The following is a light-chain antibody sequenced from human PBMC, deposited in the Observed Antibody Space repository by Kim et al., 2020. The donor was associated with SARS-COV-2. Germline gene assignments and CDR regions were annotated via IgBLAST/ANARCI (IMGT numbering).Light chain of an antibody. V-gene: IGLV10-54*04. CDR1: SDNGGSPG. J-gene: IGLJ3*02. Sequence: CTGNSDNGGSPGAPWPQQHQRHPPKLLSYRNNDRPSGISERFSASRSGNTASLTITGLQSEDEADYYCSAWDNSLSAWVFGGGTQLTVL. CDR3: SAWDNSLSAWV. CDR2: RNN.